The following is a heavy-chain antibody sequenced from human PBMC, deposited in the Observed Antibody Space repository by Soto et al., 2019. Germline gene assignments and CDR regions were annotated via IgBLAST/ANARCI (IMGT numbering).Heavy chain of an antibody. CDR1: GFTFSSYG. CDR2: ISYDGSNK. V-gene: IGHV3-30*03. J-gene: IGHJ4*02. Sequence: QVQLVESGGGVVQPGRSLRLSCAASGFTFSSYGMHWVRQAPGKGLEWVAVISYDGSNKYYADSVKGRFTISRDNSKNTLYLQMNSLRAEDTAVYYCASPPTNDYGSGGAPDYWGQGTLVTVSS. D-gene: IGHD3-10*01. CDR3: ASPPTNDYGSGGAPDY.